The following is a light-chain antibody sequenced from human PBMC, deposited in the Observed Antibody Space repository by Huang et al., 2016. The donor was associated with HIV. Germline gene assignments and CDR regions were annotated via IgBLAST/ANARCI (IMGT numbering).Light chain of an antibody. Sequence: DIVMTQSPLSLPVTPGAPASISCRSSQSLLHSTGYNYLDCYRQKPGQSPQLLIYLGSNRASGVPDRFSGSGSGTDYTLKITRVEAEEVGVYYCMQALQTPWTFGQGTKLEIK. V-gene: IGKV2-28*01. J-gene: IGKJ2*02. CDR1: QSLLHSTGYNY. CDR2: LGS. CDR3: MQALQTPWT.